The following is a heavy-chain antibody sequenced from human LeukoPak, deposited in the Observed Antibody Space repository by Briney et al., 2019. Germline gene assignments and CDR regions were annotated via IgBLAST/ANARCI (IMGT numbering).Heavy chain of an antibody. J-gene: IGHJ4*02. V-gene: IGHV4-34*01. D-gene: IGHD4-17*01. CDR3: ARVGYGDPTDY. CDR2: INHSGST. Sequence: SETLSLTCAVYGGSFSGYYWSWIRQPPGKGREWIGEINHSGSTNYNPSLKSRVTISVDTSKNQFSVKLSSVTAADTAVYYCARVGYGDPTDYWGQGTLVTVSS. CDR1: GGSFSGYY.